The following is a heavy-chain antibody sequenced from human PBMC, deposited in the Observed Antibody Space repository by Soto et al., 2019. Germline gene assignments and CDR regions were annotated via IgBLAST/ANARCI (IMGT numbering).Heavy chain of an antibody. Sequence: SVKVSSKASGYTGSSYAMCWVRQAPGQRLELMGWINAGYGNTKSSQKFQDRVTISGARSASTAYMELTSLRSEDTSVYYSARATGDGTFDFSGEGARVSV. CDR1: GYTGSSYA. J-gene: IGHJ4*02. CDR3: ARATGDGTFDF. V-gene: IGHV1-3*01. D-gene: IGHD1-1*01. CDR2: INAGYGNT.